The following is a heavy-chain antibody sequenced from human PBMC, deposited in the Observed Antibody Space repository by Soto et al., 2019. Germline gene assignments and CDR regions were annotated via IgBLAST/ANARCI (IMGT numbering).Heavy chain of an antibody. V-gene: IGHV4-30-4*01. D-gene: IGHD2-21*01. Sequence: SETLSLTCTVSGGSVSGVDYFWSWIRQSPGMGLEWIGYIYYTGITHLNPSLKSRLTMAVDTSKNEFSLKLTSVSAADTAVYFCAREERKGIISWFDPWGQGTPVTVSS. CDR3: AREERKGIISWFDP. J-gene: IGHJ5*02. CDR1: GGSVSGVDYF. CDR2: IYYTGIT.